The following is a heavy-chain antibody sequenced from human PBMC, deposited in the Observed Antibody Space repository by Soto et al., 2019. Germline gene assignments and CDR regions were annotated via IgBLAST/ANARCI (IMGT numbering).Heavy chain of an antibody. CDR2: IRNKANNYAT. CDR1: GFTFSDYY. J-gene: IGHJ4*02. D-gene: IGHD3-10*01. Sequence: EVQLVQSGGGLVQPGGSLRLSCAASGFTFSDYYMDWFRRAPGKGLEWVGRIRNKANNYATEYAASLKGRVTFSRDDSENSLYLQMNSLETEDTAVYWCTREKRYYNNLTSFYFDNWGQGTLVTVSS. CDR3: TREKRYYNNLTSFYFDN. V-gene: IGHV3-72*01.